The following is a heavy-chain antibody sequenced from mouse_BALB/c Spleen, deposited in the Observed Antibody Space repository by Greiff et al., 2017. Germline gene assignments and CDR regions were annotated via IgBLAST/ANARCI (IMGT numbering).Heavy chain of an antibody. D-gene: IGHD3-2*01. V-gene: IGHV5-6*03. CDR1: GFTFSSYA. CDR2: ISSGGST. CDR3: AIQETAPDVAWFAY. J-gene: IGHJ3*01. Sequence: EVKVVESGGGLVKPGGSLKLSCAASGFTFSSYAMSWVRQTPEKRLEWVASISSGGSTYYPDSVKGRFTISRDNAKNTLYLQMSSLKSEDTAMYYCAIQETAPDVAWFAYWGQGTLVTVSA.